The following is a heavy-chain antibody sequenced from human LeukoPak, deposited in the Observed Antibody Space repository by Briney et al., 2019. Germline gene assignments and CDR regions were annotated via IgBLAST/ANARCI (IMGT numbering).Heavy chain of an antibody. J-gene: IGHJ5*02. CDR2: IYWDDDK. CDR1: GFSLSTSGLG. D-gene: IGHD6-13*01. Sequence: SGPTLVNPTETLTLTCTFSGFSLSTSGLGVGWIRQPPGKALEWLAVIYWDDDKRYSPSLKSRLTITKDTSKNQVVLTMTNMDPVDTATYYCALSPDMAAAGIMSWFDPWGQGTLVTVSS. CDR3: ALSPDMAAAGIMSWFDP. V-gene: IGHV2-5*02.